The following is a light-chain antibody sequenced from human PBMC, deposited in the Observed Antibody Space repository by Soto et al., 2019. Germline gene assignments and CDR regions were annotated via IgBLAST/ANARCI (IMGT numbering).Light chain of an antibody. CDR1: QSLVYSDGNTY. Sequence: DVVMTQSPLSLPVTLGQPASISCRSSQSLVYSDGNTYLYWFQQRPGQSPRRLIYKVSNRDSGVPDRFSGSGSGTDFTLKISRVEADDFATYYCQHYNSFSRTFGQGTKVDIK. J-gene: IGKJ1*01. CDR2: KVS. CDR3: QHYNSFSRT. V-gene: IGKV2-30*01.